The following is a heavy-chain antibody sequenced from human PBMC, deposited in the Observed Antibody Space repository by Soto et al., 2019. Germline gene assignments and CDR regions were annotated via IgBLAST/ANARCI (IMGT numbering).Heavy chain of an antibody. J-gene: IGHJ4*02. Sequence: SLKVSCNSSGGTFRRYAITWVRQAPGQGLEWGGGIIRIFGTTKYAQKFQGRVTITADKSTSTAYMELSSLTSADTAMFYCATGGANNTWHYVDXWGQGTLVTVS. V-gene: IGHV1-69*06. CDR3: ATGGANNTWHYVDX. CDR2: IIRIFGTT. CDR1: GGTFRRYA. D-gene: IGHD1-26*01.